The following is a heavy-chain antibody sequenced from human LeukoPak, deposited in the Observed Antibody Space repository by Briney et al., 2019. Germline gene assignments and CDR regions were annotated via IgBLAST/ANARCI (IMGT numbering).Heavy chain of an antibody. CDR1: GFTFSSYA. V-gene: IGHV3-74*01. CDR3: ARDPRNVGLAP. J-gene: IGHJ5*02. D-gene: IGHD2-15*01. Sequence: GGSLRLSCAASGFTFSSYAMYWVRQAPGKGLMHISRNNGDGSTTNYADVVKGRFTMSRDNVKNTLYLQMNSLRVEDTAVYYCARDPRNVGLAPWGQGTLVTVSS. CDR2: NNGDGSTT.